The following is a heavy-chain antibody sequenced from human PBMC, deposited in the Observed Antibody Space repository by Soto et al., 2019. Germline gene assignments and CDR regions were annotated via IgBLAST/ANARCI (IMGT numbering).Heavy chain of an antibody. V-gene: IGHV4-59*01. CDR1: GGSISNYY. D-gene: IGHD2-2*01. Sequence: VQLQESGPGLVKPSATLSLTCTVSGGSISNYYWGWIRQPPGKGLEWIGNIHYSGTTNYNPSLASRVTVSVDTSKNQFSLKVTSVTAADRAIYYCARYNSYAIDYWGRGTLVTVSS. CDR2: IHYSGTT. J-gene: IGHJ4*02. CDR3: ARYNSYAIDY.